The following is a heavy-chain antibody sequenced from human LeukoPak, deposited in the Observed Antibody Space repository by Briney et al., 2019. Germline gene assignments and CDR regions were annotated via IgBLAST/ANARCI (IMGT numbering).Heavy chain of an antibody. Sequence: PGGSLRLSCAASGFTFSSYGMHWVRQAPGKGLEWVAFIRYDGSNKYYADSVKGRFTISRDNSKNTLYLQMNSLRAEDTAVYYCAKAPDKWELLRRRYFDSWGPVTLVT. CDR1: GFTFSSYG. CDR2: IRYDGSNK. CDR3: AKAPDKWELLRRRYFDS. D-gene: IGHD1-26*01. J-gene: IGHJ4*01. V-gene: IGHV3-30*02.